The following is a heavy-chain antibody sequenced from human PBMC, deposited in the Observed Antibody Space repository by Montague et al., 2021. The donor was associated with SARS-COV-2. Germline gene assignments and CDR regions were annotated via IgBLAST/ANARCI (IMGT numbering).Heavy chain of an antibody. V-gene: IGHV4-4*07. CDR2: IYNSGST. D-gene: IGHD1-20*01. CDR3: VRDQERSNWNYLDY. J-gene: IGHJ4*02. Sequence: SETLSLTCTVSGGSISGYYWSWFRQSAGKGLEWIGRIYNSGSTSYNPSLKSRVTMSVDTSKNQFSLKLSSVTAADTAVYYCVRDQERSNWNYLDYWGQGTLVTGSS. CDR1: GGSISGYY.